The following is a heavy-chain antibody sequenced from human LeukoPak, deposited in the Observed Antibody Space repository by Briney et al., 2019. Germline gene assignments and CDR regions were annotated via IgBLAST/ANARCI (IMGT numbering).Heavy chain of an antibody. D-gene: IGHD3-10*01. Sequence: GGSLRLSCAASGFTFSSYWMHWVRHAPGKGLVWVSRINSDGSSTSYADSVKGRFTISRDNAKNTLYLQMNSLRAEDTAVYYCARTRAILWFGELYYYYGMDVWGQGTTVTVSS. CDR2: INSDGSST. J-gene: IGHJ6*02. CDR1: GFTFSSYW. CDR3: ARTRAILWFGELYYYYGMDV. V-gene: IGHV3-74*01.